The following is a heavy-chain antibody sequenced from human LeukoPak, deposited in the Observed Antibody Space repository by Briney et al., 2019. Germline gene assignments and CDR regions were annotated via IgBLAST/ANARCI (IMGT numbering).Heavy chain of an antibody. Sequence: GGSLRLSCAASGFTFSSHSMNWVRQAPGKGLVWVSHINSDGSWTSYADSVKGRFTISKDNAKNTAYLQMNNLRAEDTAVYYCVSFYETYWGRGTLVTVSS. J-gene: IGHJ4*02. D-gene: IGHD2-2*01. V-gene: IGHV3-74*01. CDR2: INSDGSWT. CDR1: GFTFSSHS. CDR3: VSFYETY.